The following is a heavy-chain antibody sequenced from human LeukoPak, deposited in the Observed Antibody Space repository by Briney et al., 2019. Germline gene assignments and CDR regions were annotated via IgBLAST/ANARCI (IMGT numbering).Heavy chain of an antibody. CDR1: GGTFSSSA. V-gene: IGHV1-69*01. Sequence: SVKVSCKASGGTFSSSAISWVRQAPGQGLEWMGGLIPVFGTANYAQKLQGRVTITADESTSTAYMELSSLRSEDTAVYYCARSGNYYGSGSYPFDPWGQGTVVSVSS. D-gene: IGHD3-10*01. CDR3: ARSGNYYGSGSYPFDP. J-gene: IGHJ5*02. CDR2: LIPVFGTA.